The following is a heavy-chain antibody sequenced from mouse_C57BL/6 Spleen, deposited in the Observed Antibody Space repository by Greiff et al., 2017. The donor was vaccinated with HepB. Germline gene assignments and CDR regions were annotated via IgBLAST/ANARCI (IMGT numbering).Heavy chain of an antibody. V-gene: IGHV1-15*01. CDR2: IDPETGGT. CDR1: GYTFTDYE. J-gene: IGHJ3*01. CDR3: LWDYYDYDGFAY. D-gene: IGHD2-4*01. Sequence: LQESGAELVRPGASVTLSCKASGYTFTDYEMHWVKQTPVHGLEWIGAIDPETGGTAYNQKFKGKAILTADKSSSTAYMELRSLTSEDSAVYYCLWDYYDYDGFAYWGQGTLVTVSA.